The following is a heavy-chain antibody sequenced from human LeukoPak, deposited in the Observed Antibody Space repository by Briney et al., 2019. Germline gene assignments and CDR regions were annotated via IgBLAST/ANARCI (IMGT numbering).Heavy chain of an antibody. J-gene: IGHJ4*02. Sequence: GGSLRLSCAASGFTFSSYGMHWVRQAPGKGLEWVAVISYDGSNKYYADSVKGRFTISRDNSKNTLYLQMNSLRAEDTAVYYCAKELPDYYDSSGYYFDYWGQGTPVTVSS. V-gene: IGHV3-30*18. CDR1: GFTFSSYG. D-gene: IGHD3-22*01. CDR3: AKELPDYYDSSGYYFDY. CDR2: ISYDGSNK.